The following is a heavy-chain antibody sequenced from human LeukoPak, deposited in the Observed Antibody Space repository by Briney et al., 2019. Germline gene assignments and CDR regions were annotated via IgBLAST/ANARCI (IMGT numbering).Heavy chain of an antibody. D-gene: IGHD7-27*01. CDR2: INSDGSST. Sequence: GGSLRLSCAASGFTFSSYSMNLVRQAPGKGLVWVSRINSDGSSTSYADSVKGRFTISRDNAKNTLYLQMNSLRAEDTAVYYCARPHWGLYYFDYWGQGTLVTVSS. CDR3: ARPHWGLYYFDY. V-gene: IGHV3-74*01. CDR1: GFTFSSYS. J-gene: IGHJ4*02.